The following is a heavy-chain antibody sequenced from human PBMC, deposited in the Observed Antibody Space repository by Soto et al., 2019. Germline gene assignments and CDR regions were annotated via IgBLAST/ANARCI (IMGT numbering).Heavy chain of an antibody. J-gene: IGHJ4*02. CDR3: ARGSDSSSWYLGPGDY. V-gene: IGHV1-18*01. Sequence: ASVKVSCKASGYTFTSYGISWVRQAPGQGLEWMGWISAYNGNTNYAQKLQGRVTMTTDTSTSTAYMELRSLRSDDTAVYYCARGSDSSSWYLGPGDYWGQGTLVTVSS. CDR2: ISAYNGNT. D-gene: IGHD6-13*01. CDR1: GYTFTSYG.